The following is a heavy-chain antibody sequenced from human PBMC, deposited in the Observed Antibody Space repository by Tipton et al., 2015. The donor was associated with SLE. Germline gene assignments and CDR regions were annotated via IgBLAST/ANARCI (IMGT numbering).Heavy chain of an antibody. CDR3: ARVPVPGAFTPGGGWFDP. J-gene: IGHJ5*02. D-gene: IGHD3-16*01. Sequence: QVQLVQSGPEVKKPGGSVKVSCKASGYSSTTYYIHWVRQAPGKGLEWMGLLDPRAGNTFYAQRFQGRVAMTRDTSTSTVYMELISLTSEDTAVYYCARVPVPGAFTPGGGWFDPWGQGTPVTVSS. CDR2: LDPRAGNT. CDR1: GYSSTTYY. V-gene: IGHV1-46*01.